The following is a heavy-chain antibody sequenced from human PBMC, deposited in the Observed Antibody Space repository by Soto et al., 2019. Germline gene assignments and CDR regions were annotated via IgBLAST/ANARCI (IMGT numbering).Heavy chain of an antibody. D-gene: IGHD3-10*01. J-gene: IGHJ6*03. CDR3: ARVRTTLDFYYYYMDV. CDR1: GDSISDDY. CDR2: VYYSGST. Sequence: SETLSLTCPVSGDSISDDYWTWIRQPPGKALEWIGYVYYSGSTSYNPSFKSRVTIAVDTSKTQFSLKLNSVTAADTAVYYCARVRTTLDFYYYYMDVWGIGTTVTVSS. V-gene: IGHV4-59*08.